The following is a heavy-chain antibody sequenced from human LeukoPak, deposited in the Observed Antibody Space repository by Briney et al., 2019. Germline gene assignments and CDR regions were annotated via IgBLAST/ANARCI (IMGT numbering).Heavy chain of an antibody. V-gene: IGHV1-18*01. CDR2: ISAYNGNT. Sequence: ASVKVPCKASGYTFTSDGISWVRQAPGQGLEWMGWISAYNGNTNYAQKLQGRVTMTTDTSTNTAYMELRSLRSDDTAVYYCARAGTWSYDYVWGSYSYNFDYWGQGTLVTVSS. CDR3: ARAGTWSYDYVWGSYSYNFDY. CDR1: GYTFTSDG. J-gene: IGHJ4*02. D-gene: IGHD3-16*02.